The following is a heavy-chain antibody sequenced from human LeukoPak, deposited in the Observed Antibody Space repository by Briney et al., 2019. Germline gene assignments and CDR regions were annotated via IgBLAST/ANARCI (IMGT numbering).Heavy chain of an antibody. CDR3: AKGLRFLEWLPEFDY. CDR2: ISYDGSNK. D-gene: IGHD3-3*01. Sequence: GGSLRLSCAASGFSFSSYAMHWVRQAPGKGLEWVAFISYDGSNKYYTDSVKGRFTISRDNSKNTLYLQMNSLRAEDTAVYYCAKGLRFLEWLPEFDYRGQGTLVTVSS. CDR1: GFSFSSYA. V-gene: IGHV3-30-3*01. J-gene: IGHJ4*02.